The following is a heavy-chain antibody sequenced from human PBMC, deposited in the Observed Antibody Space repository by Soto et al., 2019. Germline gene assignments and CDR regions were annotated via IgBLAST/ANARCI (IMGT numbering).Heavy chain of an antibody. J-gene: IGHJ6*04. CDR1: GGSLSGYY. V-gene: IGHV4-34*01. CDR2: INHRGSS. CDR3: ARSDNQNSLYLVDF. Sequence: SDTLSLTCAGNGGSLSGYYWSWIRQSPGKGLEWIGEINHRGSSEYNPFPKRRVTISIDASMNYVTLELTTVTAAVTAFYYGARSDNQNSLYLVDFWGKVTAVTVSS.